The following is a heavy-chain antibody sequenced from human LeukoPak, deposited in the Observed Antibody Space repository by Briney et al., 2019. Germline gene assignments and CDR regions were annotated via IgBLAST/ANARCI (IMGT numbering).Heavy chain of an antibody. CDR2: VYRSGST. J-gene: IGHJ4*02. CDR1: GGSISSSIYY. V-gene: IGHV4-39*07. Sequence: PSETLSLTCTVSGGSISSSIYYWGWIRQPPGEGLEWIGSVYRSGSTYYNPSLKSRVTISVDTSKNQISLKVRSVTAADTAVYYCARENWVFDYWGQGILVTVSS. CDR3: ARENWVFDY. D-gene: IGHD7-27*01.